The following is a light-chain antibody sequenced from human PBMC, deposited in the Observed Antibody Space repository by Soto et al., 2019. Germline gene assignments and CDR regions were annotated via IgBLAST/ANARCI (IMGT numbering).Light chain of an antibody. CDR2: GAS. J-gene: IGKJ1*01. Sequence: ESVLTQSPGTLSLSPGERATLSCRASQSVSSNSLAWYQQNPGQAPRLLIYGASSRATGTPDRFSGSGSGTDFTLTISRLEPEDFAVYYCQQFGGSPPSWTFGQGTKVEI. V-gene: IGKV3-20*01. CDR1: QSVSSNS. CDR3: QQFGGSPPSWT.